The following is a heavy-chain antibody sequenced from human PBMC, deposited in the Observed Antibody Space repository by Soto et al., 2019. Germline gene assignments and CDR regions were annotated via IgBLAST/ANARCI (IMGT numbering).Heavy chain of an antibody. V-gene: IGHV1-69*13. CDR1: GGTFSSYA. Sequence: SVKVSCKASGGTFSSYAISWVRQAPGQGLEWMGGIIPIFGTANYAQKFQGRVTITADESTSTAYMELSSLRSEDTAVYYCARGGGRAYYDFWSGPDDAPKYYYYGMDVWGQGTTVTVLL. CDR3: ARGGGRAYYDFWSGPDDAPKYYYYGMDV. D-gene: IGHD3-3*01. J-gene: IGHJ6*02. CDR2: IIPIFGTA.